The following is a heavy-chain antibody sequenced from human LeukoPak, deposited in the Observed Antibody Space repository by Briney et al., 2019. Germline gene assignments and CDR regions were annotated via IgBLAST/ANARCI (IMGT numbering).Heavy chain of an antibody. V-gene: IGHV1-8*01. J-gene: IGHJ5*02. CDR2: MNPNSGNT. D-gene: IGHD2-2*01. CDR1: GYSFTSFE. Sequence: ASAKVSCKASGYSFTSFEINWVRQATGQGLEWMGWMNPNSGNTGYAQKFQGRVTMTRDTSISTAYMELYSLRSEDTAVYYCARGGFPAATWGQGTLVTVSS. CDR3: ARGGFPAAT.